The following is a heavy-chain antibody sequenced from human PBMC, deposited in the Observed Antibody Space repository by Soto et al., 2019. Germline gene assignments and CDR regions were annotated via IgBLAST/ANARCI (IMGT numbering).Heavy chain of an antibody. J-gene: IGHJ5*02. Sequence: QVQLVESGGGVVQPGRSLRLSCAASGFTFSSYAMHWVRQAPGKGLEWVAVISYDGSNKYYADSVKGRFTNSRDKSKNTLYLQMNSLRGEDTAVYYCARGGYGGGSYNWFDPWGQGTLVTVSS. V-gene: IGHV3-30-3*01. CDR1: GFTFSSYA. CDR2: ISYDGSNK. CDR3: ARGGYGGGSYNWFDP. D-gene: IGHD5-18*01.